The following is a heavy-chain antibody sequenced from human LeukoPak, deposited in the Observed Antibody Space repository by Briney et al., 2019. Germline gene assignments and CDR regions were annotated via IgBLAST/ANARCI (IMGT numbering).Heavy chain of an antibody. V-gene: IGHV3-30*18. D-gene: IGHD2-8*01. Sequence: GGSLRLSCAASGFTFSSYGMHWVRQAPGKGLEWVAVISYDGSNKYYADSVKGRFTISRDNSKNTLYLQMNSLRAEDTAVYYCAKGGCTNGVCYSDAFDIWGQGTMVTVSS. CDR2: ISYDGSNK. CDR3: AKGGCTNGVCYSDAFDI. CDR1: GFTFSSYG. J-gene: IGHJ3*02.